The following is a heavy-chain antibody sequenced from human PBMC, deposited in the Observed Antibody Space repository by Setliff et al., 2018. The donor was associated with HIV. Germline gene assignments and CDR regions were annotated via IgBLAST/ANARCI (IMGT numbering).Heavy chain of an antibody. Sequence: PSETLSLTCAVYGGSFSDYSWNWIRQPPGKGLEWIGEINHSGSTNCNPSLQSRVTISVDTSKKQVSLNVRSVTAADTAVYYCAGRAYGPLEHWGQGNQVTVSS. CDR2: INHSGST. CDR1: GGSFSDYS. J-gene: IGHJ4*02. D-gene: IGHD4-17*01. CDR3: AGRAYGPLEH. V-gene: IGHV4-34*01.